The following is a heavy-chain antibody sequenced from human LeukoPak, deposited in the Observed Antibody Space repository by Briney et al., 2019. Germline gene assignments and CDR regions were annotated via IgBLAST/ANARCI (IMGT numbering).Heavy chain of an antibody. CDR3: ARDGGATSAFDI. J-gene: IGHJ3*02. Sequence: SETLSLTCTVSGDSVSSGSYYWSWIRQPPGKGLEWIGYIYYSGSTNYNPSLKSRVTISVDTSKNQFSLKLSSVTAADTAVYYCARDGGATSAFDIWGQGTMVTVSS. V-gene: IGHV4-61*01. D-gene: IGHD1-26*01. CDR2: IYYSGST. CDR1: GDSVSSGSYY.